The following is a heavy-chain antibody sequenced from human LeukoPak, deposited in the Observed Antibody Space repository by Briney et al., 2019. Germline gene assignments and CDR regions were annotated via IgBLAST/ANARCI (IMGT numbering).Heavy chain of an antibody. J-gene: IGHJ4*02. CDR1: GFTLSSYG. CDR3: AKVRGAQYYFDY. V-gene: IGHV3-30*02. CDR2: IRYDGSNK. D-gene: IGHD3-10*01. Sequence: GGSLRLSCAASGFTLSSYGMHWVRQAPGKGLEWVAFIRYDGSNKYYADSVKGRFTISRDNSKNTLYLQMNSLRAEDTAVYYCAKVRGAQYYFDYWGQGTLVTVSS.